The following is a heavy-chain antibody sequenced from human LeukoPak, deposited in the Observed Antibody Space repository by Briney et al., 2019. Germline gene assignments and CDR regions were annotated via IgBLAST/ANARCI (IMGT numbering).Heavy chain of an antibody. Sequence: GGSLRLSCAASGVPISGYWMSWVRQAPGKGLEWVANIKQDASEIYYAGSVKGRFTISRDNAKNSVFLQMNSLRAEDTAVYYCATDGGPFDNWGQGILVTVSS. CDR2: IKQDASEI. J-gene: IGHJ4*02. CDR1: GVPISGYW. V-gene: IGHV3-7*01. CDR3: ATDGGPFDN. D-gene: IGHD3-10*01.